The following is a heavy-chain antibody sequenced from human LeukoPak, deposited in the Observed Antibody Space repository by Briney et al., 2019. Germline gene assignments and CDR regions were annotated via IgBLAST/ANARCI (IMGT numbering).Heavy chain of an antibody. CDR3: ARGGSGSYYYYY. CDR2: INHSGST. V-gene: IGHV4-34*01. CDR1: GFTFSSYE. Sequence: GSLRLSCAASGFTFSSYEMNWVRQAPGKGLEWIGEINHSGSTNYNPSLKSRVTISVDTSKNQFSLKLSSVTAADTAVYYCARGGSGSYYYYYWGQGTLVTVSS. J-gene: IGHJ4*02. D-gene: IGHD3-10*01.